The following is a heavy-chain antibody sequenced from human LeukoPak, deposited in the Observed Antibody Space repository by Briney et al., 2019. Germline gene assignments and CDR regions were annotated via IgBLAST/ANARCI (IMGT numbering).Heavy chain of an antibody. J-gene: IGHJ4*02. V-gene: IGHV4-4*07. D-gene: IGHD3-22*01. CDR3: ARDQYYYDSSGYYLFDY. CDR2: IYTSGST. Sequence: SETLSLTCTVSGGSISSYCWSWIRQPAGKGLEWIGRIYTSGSTNYNPSLKSRVTMSVDTSKNQFSLKLSPVTAADTAVYYCARDQYYYDSSGYYLFDYWGQGTLVTVSS. CDR1: GGSISSYC.